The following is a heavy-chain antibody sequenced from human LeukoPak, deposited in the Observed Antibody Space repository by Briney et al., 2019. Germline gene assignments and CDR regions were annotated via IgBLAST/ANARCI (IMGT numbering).Heavy chain of an antibody. CDR2: INPNSGGT. CDR1: GYTFTGYY. V-gene: IGHV1-2*02. Sequence: ASVKVPCEASGYTFTGYYMHWVRQAPGQGLEWMGWINPNSGGTNYAQKFQGRVTMTRDTSISTAYMELGRLRSDDTAVYYCARDPHGAGEYDYWGQGTLVTVSS. CDR3: ARDPHGAGEYDY. D-gene: IGHD3-10*01. J-gene: IGHJ4*02.